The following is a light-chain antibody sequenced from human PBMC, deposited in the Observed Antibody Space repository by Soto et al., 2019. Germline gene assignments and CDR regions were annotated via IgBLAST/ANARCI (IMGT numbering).Light chain of an antibody. Sequence: QSALTQPASVSGSPGQSITISCTGTSSDVGGYNYVSWYQQHPGKAHKLMIYDVSNRPSGVSNRFSGSKSGNTASLTISGLQAEDEADYYCSSYTSSSTNVVFGGGTTVTVL. CDR2: DVS. J-gene: IGLJ2*01. CDR1: SSDVGGYNY. CDR3: SSYTSSSTNVV. V-gene: IGLV2-14*01.